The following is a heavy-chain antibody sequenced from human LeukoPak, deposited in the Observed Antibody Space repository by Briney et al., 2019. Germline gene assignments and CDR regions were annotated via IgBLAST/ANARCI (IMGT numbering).Heavy chain of an antibody. CDR2: MYPGDSDT. J-gene: IGHJ3*02. Sequence: GESLKISCKGSGYSFTTYWIGWVRQMPGKGLEWMGIMYPGDSDTRYSPSFQGQVTISADKSITTAFLQWSSLKASDTAMYYCARTLWGPLGAFDIWGQGTMVTVSS. CDR1: GYSFTTYW. V-gene: IGHV5-51*01. D-gene: IGHD1-26*01. CDR3: ARTLWGPLGAFDI.